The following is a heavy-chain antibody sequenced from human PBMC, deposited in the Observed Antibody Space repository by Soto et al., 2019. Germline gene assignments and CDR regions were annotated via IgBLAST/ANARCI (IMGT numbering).Heavy chain of an antibody. V-gene: IGHV3-30-3*01. J-gene: IGHJ6*02. CDR2: ISYDGSHT. D-gene: IGHD3-10*02. CDR3: ARDHGMFLSYYYYGMDV. Sequence: LRLSCAASGFTFSRFSMHWVRQAPGKGLAWVAVISYDGSHTHYAESVKGRFNISRDDSKNTVYLQMNNLRGEYSAVYYCARDHGMFLSYYYYGMDVWGQGTTVTVSS. CDR1: GFTFSRFS.